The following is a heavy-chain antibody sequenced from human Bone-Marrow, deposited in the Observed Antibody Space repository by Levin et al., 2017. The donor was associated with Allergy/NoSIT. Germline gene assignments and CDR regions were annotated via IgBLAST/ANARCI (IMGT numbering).Heavy chain of an antibody. V-gene: IGHV4-59*01. CDR2: IYYSGST. J-gene: IGHJ6*02. CDR3: AKEIAVAGTNYYYGMDV. Sequence: PSETLSLTCTVSGGSISSYYWSWIRQPPGKGLEWIGYIYYSGSTNYNPSLKSRVTISVDTSKNQFSLKLSSVTAADTAVYYCAKEIAVAGTNYYYGMDVWGQGTTVTVSS. CDR1: GGSISSYY. D-gene: IGHD6-19*01.